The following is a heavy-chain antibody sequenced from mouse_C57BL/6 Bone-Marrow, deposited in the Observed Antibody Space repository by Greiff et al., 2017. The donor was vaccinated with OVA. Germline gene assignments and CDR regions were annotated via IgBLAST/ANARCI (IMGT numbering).Heavy chain of an antibody. D-gene: IGHD2-5*01. V-gene: IGHV1-64*01. CDR2: IHPNSGST. CDR1: GYTFTSYW. J-gene: IGHJ2*01. CDR3: ASAAYYSKLY. Sequence: VQLQQPGAELVKPGASVKLSCKASGYTFTSYWMHWVKQRPGQGLERIGMIHPNSGSTNYNEKFKSKATLTVDKSSSTAYMQLSSLTSEDSAVYYCASAAYYSKLYWGQGTTLTVSS.